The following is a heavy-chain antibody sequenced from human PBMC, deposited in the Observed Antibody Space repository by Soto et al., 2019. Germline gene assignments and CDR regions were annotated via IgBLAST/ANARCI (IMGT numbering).Heavy chain of an antibody. CDR1: GFTFSSYW. CDR3: AREMDSYGPLDAFDI. Sequence: GGSLRLSCAASGFTFSSYWMSWVRQAPGKGLEWVANIKQDGSEKYYVDSVKGRFTISRDNAKNSLYLQMNSLRAEDTAVYYCAREMDSYGPLDAFDIWGQGTMVTVSS. J-gene: IGHJ3*02. V-gene: IGHV3-7*05. D-gene: IGHD5-18*01. CDR2: IKQDGSEK.